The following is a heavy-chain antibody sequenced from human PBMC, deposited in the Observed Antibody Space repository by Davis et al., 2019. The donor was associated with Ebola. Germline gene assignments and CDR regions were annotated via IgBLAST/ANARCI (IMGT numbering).Heavy chain of an antibody. Sequence: SETLSLTCAISGDSVSSNSAAWNWIRQSPSRGLEWLGRTYYRSKWYNDYAVSVKSRITINPDTSKNQFSLQLNSVTPEDTAVYYCASSLYGDPRGWFDPWGQGTLVTVSS. J-gene: IGHJ5*02. CDR1: GDSVSSNSAA. CDR2: TYYRSKWYN. D-gene: IGHD4-17*01. CDR3: ASSLYGDPRGWFDP. V-gene: IGHV6-1*01.